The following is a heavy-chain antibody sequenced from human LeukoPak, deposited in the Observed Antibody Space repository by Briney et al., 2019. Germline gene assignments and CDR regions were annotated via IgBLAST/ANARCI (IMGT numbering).Heavy chain of an antibody. J-gene: IGHJ5*02. Sequence: GSLRLSCAASGFTFSSYWMSWVRQAPGKGLEWIGYIYYSGTTIYNPSLKSRLTISLDTSKNQFSLNLSSVTAADTAVYYCARDETHFYGSGSSNWFDPWGQGILVTVSS. CDR2: IYYSGTT. CDR1: GFTFSSYW. D-gene: IGHD3-10*01. V-gene: IGHV4-59*12. CDR3: ARDETHFYGSGSSNWFDP.